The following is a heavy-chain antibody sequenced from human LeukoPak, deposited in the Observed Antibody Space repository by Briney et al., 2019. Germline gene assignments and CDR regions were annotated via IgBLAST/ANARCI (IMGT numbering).Heavy chain of an antibody. CDR2: IRYDGNNK. Sequence: PGGSLRLSCAASGFTFSDYSMHWVRQAPGKGLNWVAFIRYDGNNKYYADSVKGRFTISRDNAKNSLYLQMNSLRAEDTAVYYCARGSTNYYDSSGYYPAWGQGTLVTVSS. CDR3: ARGSTNYYDSSGYYPA. CDR1: GFTFSDYS. D-gene: IGHD3-22*01. J-gene: IGHJ4*02. V-gene: IGHV3-30*02.